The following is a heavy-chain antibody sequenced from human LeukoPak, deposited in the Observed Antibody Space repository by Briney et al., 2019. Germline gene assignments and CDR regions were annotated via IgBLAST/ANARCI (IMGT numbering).Heavy chain of an antibody. D-gene: IGHD6-19*01. CDR1: GFTFSDYY. CDR3: ASHYSSGWRSHFDY. Sequence: GGSLRLSCAASGFTFSDYYMSWIRQAPGKGREWVSYISSSGSTIDYADSVKGRFTISRDNAKNSLYLQMNSLRAEDTAVYYCASHYSSGWRSHFDYWGQGTLVTVSS. V-gene: IGHV3-11*01. J-gene: IGHJ4*02. CDR2: ISSSGSTI.